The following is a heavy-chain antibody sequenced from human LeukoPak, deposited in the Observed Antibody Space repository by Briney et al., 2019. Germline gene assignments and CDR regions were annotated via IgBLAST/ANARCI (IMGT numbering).Heavy chain of an antibody. CDR2: VYPGDSDT. V-gene: IGHV5-51*01. Sequence: AESLKISCKGSGYIFTNYWIGWVRQMPGKGLEWMGIVYPGDSDTRYSPSFQGQVTISVDKSISTAYLQWSSLKASDTAMYYCARPAAGTSPIDYWGQGTLVTVSS. CDR1: GYIFTNYW. D-gene: IGHD6-13*01. CDR3: ARPAAGTSPIDY. J-gene: IGHJ4*02.